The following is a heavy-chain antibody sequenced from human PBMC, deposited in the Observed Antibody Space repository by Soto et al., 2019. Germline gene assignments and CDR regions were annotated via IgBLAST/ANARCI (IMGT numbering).Heavy chain of an antibody. CDR1: GYTFTSYD. CDR2: MNPNSGNT. CDR3: ARAGEYCSSTSCYTGGHWFDP. J-gene: IGHJ5*02. V-gene: IGHV1-8*01. D-gene: IGHD2-2*02. Sequence: QVQLVQSGAEVKKPGASVKVSCKASGYTFTSYDINWVRQATGQGLEWMGWMNPNSGNTGYAQKFQGRVTMTRNTSISTVYMELSSLRSEDTALYYCARAGEYCSSTSCYTGGHWFDPWGQGTLVTVSS.